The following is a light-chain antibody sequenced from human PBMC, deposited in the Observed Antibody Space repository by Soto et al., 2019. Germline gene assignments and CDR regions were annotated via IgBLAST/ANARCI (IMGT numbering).Light chain of an antibody. CDR2: GAS. Sequence: EIVLTQSPGTLSLSPGERATLSCRASQTITPTFLAWYQQKPGQAPRLLIYGASSRATDIPDRFSGSGSGTDFTLTISRLEPEDFAVYFCQQYGSSVKTFGQGTKVDIK. J-gene: IGKJ1*01. CDR1: QTITPTF. V-gene: IGKV3-20*01. CDR3: QQYGSSVKT.